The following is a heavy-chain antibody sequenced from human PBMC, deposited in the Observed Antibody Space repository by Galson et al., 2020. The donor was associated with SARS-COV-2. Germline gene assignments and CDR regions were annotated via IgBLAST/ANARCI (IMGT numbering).Heavy chain of an antibody. CDR3: ARGRASSILAIYGVVERRDYMAV. CDR1: GYTFTSYY. J-gene: IGHJ6*03. Sequence: GESLKIPCKTSGYTFTSYYINRVRQATGQGREWMGWMNPNSGNTGNAQKFQGRVTMTRNTSISTAYMELSSLRSEDTAVYYCARGRASSILAIYGVVERRDYMAVWGKGTTVTVSS. V-gene: IGHV1-8*01. D-gene: IGHD3-3*01. CDR2: MNPNSGNT.